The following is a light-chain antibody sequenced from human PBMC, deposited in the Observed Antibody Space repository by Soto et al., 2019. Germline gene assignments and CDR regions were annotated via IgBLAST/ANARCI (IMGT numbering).Light chain of an antibody. Sequence: DIVMTQSPDSLAVSLSERATINCKSSQSVLYSSNNKNYLAWYQQKPGQPPKLLIYWASTRESGVPDRFSGSGSGTDFTLTISSLQAEDVAVYYCQQYNSTPSTFGQGTKVEIK. CDR3: QQYNSTPST. V-gene: IGKV4-1*01. CDR1: QSVLYSSNNKNY. J-gene: IGKJ1*01. CDR2: WAS.